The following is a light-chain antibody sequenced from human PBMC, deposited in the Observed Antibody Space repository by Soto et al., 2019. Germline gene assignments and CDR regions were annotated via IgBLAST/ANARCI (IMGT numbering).Light chain of an antibody. CDR2: AAS. Sequence: DIQMTQSPSSLSASVGDRVTITCRASQSISSYLNWYQQKPGKAPKLLIYAASSLQSGVPSRFSGSGSGTDFTLTISSLQPEDFATYYCQQSYSTHTFGPGNKVDIK. J-gene: IGKJ3*01. V-gene: IGKV1-39*01. CDR1: QSISSY. CDR3: QQSYSTHT.